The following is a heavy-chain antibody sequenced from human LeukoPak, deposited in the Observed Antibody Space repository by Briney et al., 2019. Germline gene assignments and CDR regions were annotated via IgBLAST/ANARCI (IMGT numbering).Heavy chain of an antibody. Sequence: PSETLSLTCTVSGGSISSSSYYWGWIRQPPGKGLEWIGSIYYSGSTYYNPSLKSRVTISVDTSKNQFSLKLSSVTAADTAVYYCARHRGFGRRSPALNDYWGQGTLVTVSS. CDR2: IYYSGST. D-gene: IGHD3-10*01. V-gene: IGHV4-39*01. CDR3: ARHRGFGRRSPALNDY. J-gene: IGHJ4*02. CDR1: GGSISSSSYY.